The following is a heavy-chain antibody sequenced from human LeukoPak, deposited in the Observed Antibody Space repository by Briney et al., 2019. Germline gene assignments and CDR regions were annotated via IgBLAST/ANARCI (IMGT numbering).Heavy chain of an antibody. CDR1: GFTFRHYD. CDR3: AKDRLRVRGIMITFGGVRTIDY. J-gene: IGHJ4*02. CDR2: INTSGGST. D-gene: IGHD3-16*01. Sequence: PGGSLRLSCVASGFTFRHYDMSWVRQAPGKGLEWVSSINTSGGSTYYADSLQGRFTISRDNSKNTLYLQMNSLRAEDTAIYYCAKDRLRVRGIMITFGGVRTIDYWGQGTLVTVSS. V-gene: IGHV3-23*01.